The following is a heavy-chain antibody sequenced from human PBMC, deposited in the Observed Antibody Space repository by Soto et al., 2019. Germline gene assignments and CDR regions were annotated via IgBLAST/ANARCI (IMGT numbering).Heavy chain of an antibody. V-gene: IGHV1-46*01. Sequence: QVQLVQSGAEVKKPGASVKVSCKASGYTFTSYYMHWVRQAPGQGLEWMGIINPSGGSTSYAQKFPGRVTMTRDTSTSTVYMELSSLRSEDTAVYYCAREAFGYCSGGSCYSGGGYDYWGQGTLVTVSS. D-gene: IGHD2-15*01. J-gene: IGHJ4*02. CDR2: INPSGGST. CDR3: AREAFGYCSGGSCYSGGGYDY. CDR1: GYTFTSYY.